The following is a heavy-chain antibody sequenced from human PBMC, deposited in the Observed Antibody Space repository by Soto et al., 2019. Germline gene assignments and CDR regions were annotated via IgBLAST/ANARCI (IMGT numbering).Heavy chain of an antibody. CDR1: RFTLTELS. J-gene: IGHJ6*03. CDR3: ARAGVATSNYYYYYMDV. Sequence: ASVKASCKVSRFTLTELSMHWARQAHGKGLEWMGGIDPEDGGTNYAQKLQGRVTMTRDTSISTAYMELSRLRSDDTAVYYCARAGVATSNYYYYYMDVWGKGTTVTVSS. CDR2: IDPEDGGT. D-gene: IGHD5-12*01. V-gene: IGHV1-24*01.